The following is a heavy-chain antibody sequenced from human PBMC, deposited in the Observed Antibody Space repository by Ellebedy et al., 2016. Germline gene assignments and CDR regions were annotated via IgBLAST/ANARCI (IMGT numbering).Heavy chain of an antibody. V-gene: IGHV3-48*02. Sequence: GESLKISCAASGFTFSSYSMNWVRQAPGKGLEWVSYISSSSSTIYYADSVKGRFTISRDNAKNSLYLQMNSLRDEDTAVYYCARGMAPAAWLDGMDVWGQGTTVTVSS. D-gene: IGHD6-19*01. CDR1: GFTFSSYS. CDR2: ISSSSSTI. J-gene: IGHJ6*02. CDR3: ARGMAPAAWLDGMDV.